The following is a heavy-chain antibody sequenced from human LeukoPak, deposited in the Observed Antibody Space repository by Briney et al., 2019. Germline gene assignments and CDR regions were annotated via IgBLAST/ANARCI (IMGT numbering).Heavy chain of an antibody. CDR3: AKDQMIAGGQVY. CDR2: ISGSGSNT. J-gene: IGHJ4*02. V-gene: IGHV3-23*01. Sequence: PGGSLRLSCAASGITVSSNYMSWVRQAPGKGLEWVSAISGSGSNTFYADSVKGRFTISRDNSKSTLYLQMNSLRAEDTAIYYCAKDQMIAGGQVYWGQGTLVTVSS. CDR1: GITVSSNY. D-gene: IGHD3-22*01.